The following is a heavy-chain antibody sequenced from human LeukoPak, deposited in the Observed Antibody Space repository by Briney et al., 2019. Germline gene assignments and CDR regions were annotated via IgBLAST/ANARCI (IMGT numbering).Heavy chain of an antibody. Sequence: SETLSLTCTVSGGSISSYYWSWIRQPPGKGLEWVGYIYYSGSTNYNPSLKSRVTISVDTSKNQFSLKLSSVTAADTAVYYCARGRGASPYYDFWSGYYSGLFDYWGQGTLVTVSS. CDR3: ARGRGASPYYDFWSGYYSGLFDY. CDR2: IYYSGST. CDR1: GGSISSYY. V-gene: IGHV4-59*01. J-gene: IGHJ4*02. D-gene: IGHD3-3*01.